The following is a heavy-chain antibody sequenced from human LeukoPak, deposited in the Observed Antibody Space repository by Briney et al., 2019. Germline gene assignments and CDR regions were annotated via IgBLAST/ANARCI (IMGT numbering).Heavy chain of an antibody. V-gene: IGHV4-39*02. CDR1: GGSISSSSYY. J-gene: IGHJ2*01. D-gene: IGHD2-2*03. Sequence: PSETLSLTCAVSGGSISSSSYYWAWIRQPPGKGLEWIGSIYYSGSTYYNPSLKSRVTIFVDTSKNQFSLKVSSVTAADTAVYYCARADGYCSSTSCYEGYFDLWGRGTLVTVSS. CDR3: ARADGYCSSTSCYEGYFDL. CDR2: IYYSGST.